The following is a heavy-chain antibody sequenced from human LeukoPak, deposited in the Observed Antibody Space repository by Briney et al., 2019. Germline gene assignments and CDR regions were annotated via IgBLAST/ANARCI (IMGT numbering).Heavy chain of an antibody. CDR1: GGSISSGNFY. CDR3: XXYSSDKGWFDP. J-gene: IGHJ5*02. D-gene: IGHD6-19*01. V-gene: IGHV4-61*02. CDR2: IYTSGST. Sequence: LSXXCTVSGGSISSGNFYWSWIRQPAGKGLEWIGRIYTSGSTNYNPSLKSRVTISVDTSKNQFSLKQSSVTAADTAVYYCXXYSSDKGWFDPWGQGTLPPSPQ.